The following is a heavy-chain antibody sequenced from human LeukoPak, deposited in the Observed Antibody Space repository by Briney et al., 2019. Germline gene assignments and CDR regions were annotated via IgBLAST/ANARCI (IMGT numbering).Heavy chain of an antibody. Sequence: PGGSLRLSCEASGFIFSSYAMHWVRQAPGKGLEYMGVISYDGRHKYYEDSVKGRFTISRDNSKNTLYLQMNSLRPEDTAVYSCARERGAGLLWFGELSNWGQGALVTVSS. CDR3: ARERGAGLLWFGELSN. D-gene: IGHD3-10*01. CDR1: GFIFSSYA. J-gene: IGHJ4*02. CDR2: ISYDGRHK. V-gene: IGHV3-30*03.